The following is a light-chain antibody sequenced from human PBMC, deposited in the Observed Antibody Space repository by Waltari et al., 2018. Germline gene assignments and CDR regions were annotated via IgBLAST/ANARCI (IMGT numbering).Light chain of an antibody. CDR3: SSYGGINNLI. CDR1: SSDVGTYNY. J-gene: IGLJ2*01. CDR2: EVT. V-gene: IGLV2-8*01. Sequence: QSALTQPPSASGSPGQSVTISCTGTSSDVGTYNYVSWYQQHPGKAPKLMIYEVTKRPSGVPDRFSGSKSGNTASLTVSGLQTDDEADYYCSSYGGINNLIFGGGTKLTVL.